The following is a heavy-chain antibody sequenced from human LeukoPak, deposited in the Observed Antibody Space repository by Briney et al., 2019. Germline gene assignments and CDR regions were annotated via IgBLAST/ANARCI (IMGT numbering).Heavy chain of an antibody. D-gene: IGHD3-10*01. CDR1: GFTFSSFW. CDR2: IKSDGSSI. J-gene: IGHJ4*02. V-gene: IGHV3-74*01. CDR3: VRDLYGSGSYADY. Sequence: PRGSLRLSCAASGFTFSSFWMHWVRQAPGKGLVWVSRIKSDGSSISYADSVKGRFTISRDNAKNTLYLQMNSLRVEDTAGYYCVRDLYGSGSYADYWGQGTLVTVSS.